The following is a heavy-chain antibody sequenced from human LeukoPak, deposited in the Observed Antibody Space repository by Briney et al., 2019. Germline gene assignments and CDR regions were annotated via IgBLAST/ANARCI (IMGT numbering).Heavy chain of an antibody. CDR2: IYWDDDK. CDR3: AHSIMVGPDTAMATGFDY. Sequence: SGPTLVKPTQTLTLTRTFSGFSLSTSGVGVGWIRQPPGKALEWLALIYWDDDKRYSPYLKSRLTITKDASKNQVVLTMTNMDPVDTATYYCAHSIMVGPDTAMATGFDYWGQGTLVTVSS. V-gene: IGHV2-5*02. D-gene: IGHD5-18*01. CDR1: GFSLSTSGVG. J-gene: IGHJ4*02.